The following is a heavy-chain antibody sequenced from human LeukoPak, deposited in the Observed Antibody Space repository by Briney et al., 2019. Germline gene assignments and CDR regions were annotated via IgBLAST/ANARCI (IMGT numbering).Heavy chain of an antibody. J-gene: IGHJ4*02. CDR1: GFTFSSFE. D-gene: IGHD5-12*01. CDR2: ISRSGSTI. V-gene: IGHV3-48*03. CDR3: ARDPWTNSDYDGFDY. Sequence: PGGSLRLSCAASGFTFSSFEMNWVRQAPGKGLEWVSYISRSGSTIHYADSVKGRFTISRDNAKNSQYLQMNSLRAEDTAVYYCARDPWTNSDYDGFDYWGQGTLVTVSS.